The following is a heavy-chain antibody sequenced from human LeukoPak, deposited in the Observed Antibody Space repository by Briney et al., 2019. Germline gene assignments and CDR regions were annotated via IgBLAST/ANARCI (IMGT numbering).Heavy chain of an antibody. CDR2: INHSGST. CDR3: ARGESYDFWSGYHNWFDP. CDR1: GGSFSGYY. D-gene: IGHD3-3*01. J-gene: IGHJ5*02. V-gene: IGHV4-34*01. Sequence: SETLSLTCAVDGGSFSGYYWSWIRQPPGKGLEWIGEINHSGSTNYNPSLKSRVTISVDTSKNQFSLKLGSVTAADTAVYYCARGESYDFWSGYHNWFDPWGQGTLVTVSS.